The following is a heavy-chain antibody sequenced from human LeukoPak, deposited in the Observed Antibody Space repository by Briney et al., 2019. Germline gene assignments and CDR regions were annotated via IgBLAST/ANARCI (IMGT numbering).Heavy chain of an antibody. V-gene: IGHV4-34*01. CDR3: ARRYYGSGSYSD. Sequence: SETLSLTCAVYGGSFSGYYWSWIRQPPGKGLEWIGEINHSGSTNYNPSPKSRVTISVDTSKNQFSLKLSSVTAADTAVYYCARRYYGSGSYSDWGQGTLVTVSS. D-gene: IGHD3-10*01. CDR1: GGSFSGYY. J-gene: IGHJ4*02. CDR2: INHSGST.